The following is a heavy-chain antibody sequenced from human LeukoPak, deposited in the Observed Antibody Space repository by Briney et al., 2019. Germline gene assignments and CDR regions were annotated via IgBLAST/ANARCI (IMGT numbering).Heavy chain of an antibody. V-gene: IGHV4-34*01. CDR1: GGSFSGYY. D-gene: IGHD3-10*01. CDR2: INHSGST. J-gene: IGHJ6*02. CDR3: ARRRDYYGSGRHGMDV. Sequence: SETLSLTCAVYGGSFSGYYWSWVRQPPGKGLEWIGEINHSGSTNYNPSLKSRVTISVDTSKNQFSLKLSSVTAADTAVYYCARRRDYYGSGRHGMDVWGQGTTVTVSS.